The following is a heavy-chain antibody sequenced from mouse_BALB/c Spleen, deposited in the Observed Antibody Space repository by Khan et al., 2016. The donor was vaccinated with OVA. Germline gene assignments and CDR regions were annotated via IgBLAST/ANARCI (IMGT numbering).Heavy chain of an antibody. V-gene: IGHV1-77*01. Sequence: QVQLQQSGAELARPGASVKLSCKASGYIFTDYYINWVKQRTGQGLEWIGEISPGSDEYYCNEKFKGKATLTAAKSSSTAYMQLSSLTSEDSAVYFCARRNYFGYTFAYWGQGTLVTVSA. D-gene: IGHD1-2*01. CDR3: ARRNYFGYTFAY. CDR1: GYIFTDYY. CDR2: ISPGSDEY. J-gene: IGHJ3*01.